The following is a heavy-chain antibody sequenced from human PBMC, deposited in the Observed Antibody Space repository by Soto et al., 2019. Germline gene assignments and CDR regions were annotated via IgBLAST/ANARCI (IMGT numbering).Heavy chain of an antibody. CDR2: IGTIVDT. D-gene: IGHD1-20*01. V-gene: IGHV3-13*01. CDR3: VRESVSSNGNDWYFDL. CDR1: GFGFSSSD. J-gene: IGHJ2*01. Sequence: EVQLVESGGGLVQPGGSLRLYCAASGFGFSSSDLHWVRQPPGKGLEWVAAIGTIVDTYYPDSVKGRFTISRENSKNSLYLQMNSLRAGDTAVYYCVRESVSSNGNDWYFDLWGRGTLVTGAS.